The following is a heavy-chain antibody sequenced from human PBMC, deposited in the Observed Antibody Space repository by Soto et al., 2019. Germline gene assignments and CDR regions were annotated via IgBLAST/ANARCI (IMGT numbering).Heavy chain of an antibody. CDR3: ARVRANYYVGNYNNGMDV. V-gene: IGHV1-69*01. CDR2: IIPIFNTA. D-gene: IGHD1-26*01. Sequence: QVQLVQSGAEVKKPGSSVKVSCKASGGTLSNYAFTWVRQAPGQGLEWMGGIIPIFNTANYAQKFQGRVTITADESTSTAYMEVNSLRSEDTAVYYCARVRANYYVGNYNNGMDVWGQGTTVTVSS. CDR1: GGTLSNYA. J-gene: IGHJ6*02.